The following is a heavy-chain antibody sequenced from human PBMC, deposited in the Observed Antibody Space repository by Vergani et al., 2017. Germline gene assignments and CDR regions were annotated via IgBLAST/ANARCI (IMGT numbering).Heavy chain of an antibody. D-gene: IGHD1-1*01. Sequence: QVQLVESGGGEVQPGRSLRLSCSAAGFPFSDYGVHWVRQAPGKGLEWVSVISYDGNKKNYADSVKGRFTISRDNSKNTLYLEMNALRAEDTAVYYCARDFITRVTTVDDYYMGVWGKGTTVTVSS. J-gene: IGHJ6*03. V-gene: IGHV3-30*03. CDR1: GFPFSDYG. CDR2: ISYDGNKK. CDR3: ARDFITRVTTVDDYYMGV.